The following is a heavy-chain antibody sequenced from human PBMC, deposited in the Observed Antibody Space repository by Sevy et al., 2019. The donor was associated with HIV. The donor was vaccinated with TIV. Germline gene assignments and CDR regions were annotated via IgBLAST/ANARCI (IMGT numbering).Heavy chain of an antibody. V-gene: IGHV3-23*01. J-gene: IGHJ4*02. D-gene: IGHD2-21*02. CDR2: ISATGGST. CDR1: GFTFFNAW. Sequence: GGSLRLSCSTSGFTFFNAWMSWVRQAPGKGLEWVASISATGGSTYYADSVKGRFTISRDVSKGTLYLQMNSLTAEDTAIFYCAKTLQKLPFHPHYFDYWGQGTLVTVSS. CDR3: AKTLQKLPFHPHYFDY.